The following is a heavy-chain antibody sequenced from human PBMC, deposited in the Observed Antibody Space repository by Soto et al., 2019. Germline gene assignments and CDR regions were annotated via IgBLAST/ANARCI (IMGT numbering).Heavy chain of an antibody. J-gene: IGHJ4*02. V-gene: IGHV4-31*03. D-gene: IGHD3-16*01. CDR3: ARAEYYDSYLDS. Sequence: SETLSLSCTVSGGSMNSGDYYWTWIRQLPGKGLEWIGCIYYRGSTYYKSSLKSRLTIAVDTSKNQFSLRLSSVTAADTAIYYCARAEYYDSYLDSWGRGTLVTVSS. CDR2: IYYRGST. CDR1: GGSMNSGDYY.